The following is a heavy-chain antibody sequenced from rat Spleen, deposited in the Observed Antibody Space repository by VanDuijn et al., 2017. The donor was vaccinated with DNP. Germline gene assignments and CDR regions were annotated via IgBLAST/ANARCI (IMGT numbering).Heavy chain of an antibody. Sequence: EVQVLESGGGLVQPGNSLKLSCATSGFTFRTAWMSWYRQFPEKRLEWIARIKGKSNNYATEYTESVKGRFTILRADSKSRIYLQMNSLRSEDKATYYCARDRDQDGRGAMDAWGQGTSVTVSS. CDR2: IKGKSNNYAT. J-gene: IGHJ4*01. V-gene: IGHV6-6*01. D-gene: IGHD1-12*02. CDR3: ARDRDQDGRGAMDA. CDR1: GFTFRTAW.